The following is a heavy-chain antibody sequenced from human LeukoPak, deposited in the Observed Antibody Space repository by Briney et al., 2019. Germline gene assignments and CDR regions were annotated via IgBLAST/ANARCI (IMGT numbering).Heavy chain of an antibody. D-gene: IGHD3-22*01. CDR1: GGSIRSYY. Sequence: PSETLSLTXTVSGGSIRSYYWSWIRQPPGKGLEWIGYIYYSGSTNYNPSLKSRVTISVDTSKNQFSLKLSSVTAADTAVYYCARSAYDSSGYYAYYFDYWGQGTLVTVSS. J-gene: IGHJ4*02. V-gene: IGHV4-59*01. CDR2: IYYSGST. CDR3: ARSAYDSSGYYAYYFDY.